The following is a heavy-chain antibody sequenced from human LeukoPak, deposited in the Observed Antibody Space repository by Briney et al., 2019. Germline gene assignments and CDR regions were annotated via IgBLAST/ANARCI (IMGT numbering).Heavy chain of an antibody. CDR1: GGSISSHY. Sequence: SETLSLTCTVSGGSISSHYWSWIRQPPGKGLEWIGYIYYSGSTNYNPSLKSRVTISVDTSKNQFSLKLSSVTAADTAVYYCARQNLDCSGGSCYGKYYFDYWGQGTLVTVSS. CDR3: ARQNLDCSGGSCYGKYYFDY. J-gene: IGHJ4*02. D-gene: IGHD2-15*01. V-gene: IGHV4-59*08. CDR2: IYYSGST.